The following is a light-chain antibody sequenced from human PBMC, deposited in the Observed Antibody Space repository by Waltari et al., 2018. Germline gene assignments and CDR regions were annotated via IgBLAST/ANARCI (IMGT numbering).Light chain of an antibody. Sequence: QSALTQPASVSGSPGQSITISCSGTSSDVGGYNYVSWYQQHPGKAPKLMIYDVSKWPSGVSNLFSGSKSGNTASLTISGLQAEDEADYYCSSYTSSSTWVFGGGTKLTVL. CDR3: SSYTSSSTWV. J-gene: IGLJ3*02. CDR2: DVS. CDR1: SSDVGGYNY. V-gene: IGLV2-14*01.